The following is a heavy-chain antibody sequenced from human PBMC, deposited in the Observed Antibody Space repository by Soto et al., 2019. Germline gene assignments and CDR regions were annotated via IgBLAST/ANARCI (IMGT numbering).Heavy chain of an antibody. CDR2: IDNSGST. V-gene: IGHV4-4*07. CDR3: ARGGQDFWSGPFDY. J-gene: IGHJ4*02. Sequence: SETLSLTCTVSGGSISNYFCNWIRQPAGKGLEWIGRIDNSGSTNYNPSLKSRITMSADTSRNQFSLKLNSVTAADTAVYYCARGGQDFWSGPFDYWGQGALVTAPQ. D-gene: IGHD3-3*01. CDR1: GGSISNYF.